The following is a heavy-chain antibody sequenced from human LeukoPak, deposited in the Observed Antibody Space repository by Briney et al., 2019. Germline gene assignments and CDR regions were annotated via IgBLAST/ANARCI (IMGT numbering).Heavy chain of an antibody. CDR3: ARWGGTRQYYFDY. CDR2: ISYDGGNI. D-gene: IGHD1-1*01. J-gene: IGHJ4*02. Sequence: GGSLRLSCAPSGFTFQDYAMHWVRQAPGKGLEWVALISYDGGNIYYGDSVRGRFIISRDNSKNMLYLQMNFLKSEDTAVYYCARWGGTRQYYFDYWGQGTLVTVSS. CDR1: GFTFQDYA. V-gene: IGHV3-30*04.